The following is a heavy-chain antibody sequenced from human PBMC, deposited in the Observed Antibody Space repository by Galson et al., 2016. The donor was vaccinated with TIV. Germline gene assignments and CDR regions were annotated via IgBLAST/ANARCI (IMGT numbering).Heavy chain of an antibody. CDR2: IYPGDSET. D-gene: IGHD4-17*01. Sequence: QSGAEVKKPGESLKISCKGSGSTFTNYWIVWVRQMPGKGLEWMGIIYPGDSETTYGPSFQGQVTISADKSISTAYLQWSSLKASDTAMYSCARHNGDDVPSASSPYYFGMDVWGQGTAVTVSS. V-gene: IGHV5-51*01. CDR3: ARHNGDDVPSASSPYYFGMDV. CDR1: GSTFTNYW. J-gene: IGHJ6*02.